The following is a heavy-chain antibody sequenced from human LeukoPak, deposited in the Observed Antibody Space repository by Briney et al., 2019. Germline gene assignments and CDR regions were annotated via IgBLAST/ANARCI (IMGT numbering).Heavy chain of an antibody. Sequence: GGSLRLSCAASGFTFSSYWMSWVRQAPGKGLEWVANIKQDGSEKYYVDSVKGRFTISRDNAKNSLYLQMNSLRAEDTAVYYCARDVSRVRGVTPFDYWGQGTLVTVSS. CDR2: IKQDGSEK. CDR1: GFTFSSYW. V-gene: IGHV3-7*01. J-gene: IGHJ4*02. CDR3: ARDVSRVRGVTPFDY. D-gene: IGHD3-10*01.